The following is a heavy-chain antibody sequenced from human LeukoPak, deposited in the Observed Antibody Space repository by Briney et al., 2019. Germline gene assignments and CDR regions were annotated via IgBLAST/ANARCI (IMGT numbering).Heavy chain of an antibody. D-gene: IGHD3-22*01. CDR2: IYPGDSDT. CDR1: YW. CDR3: ARHKSGSSGYYFPFDY. V-gene: IGHV5-51*01. Sequence: YWSWIRQPPGKGLEWMGIIYPGDSDTRYSPSFQGQVTISADKSISTAYLQWSSLKASDTAMYYCARHKSGSSGYYFPFDYWGQGTLVTVSS. J-gene: IGHJ4*02.